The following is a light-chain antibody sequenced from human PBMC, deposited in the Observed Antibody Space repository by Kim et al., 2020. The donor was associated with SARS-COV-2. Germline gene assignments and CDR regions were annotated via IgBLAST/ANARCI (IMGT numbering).Light chain of an antibody. CDR2: GAS. CDR3: QHYGTSSRTFGGASLT. Sequence: EVVLTQSPGTLSLSPGERATLSCRASQSVSNNYLAWYQQRPGQAPRLLIYGASSRATGIPDRFSGSGSGTDFTLTISRLEPEDFAVYYCQHYGTSSRTFGGASLTFGGGTKVEIK. J-gene: IGKJ4*01. CDR1: QSVSNNY. V-gene: IGKV3-20*01.